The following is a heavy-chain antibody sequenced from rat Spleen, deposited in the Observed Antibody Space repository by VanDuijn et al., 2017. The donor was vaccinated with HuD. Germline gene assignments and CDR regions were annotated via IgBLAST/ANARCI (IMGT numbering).Heavy chain of an antibody. CDR3: AVAGYGY. J-gene: IGHJ2*01. Sequence: EVQLVETGGGLVQPGKSLKLSCVASGFTFSRYWMYWVRQAPGKGLEWVSSVSSDGINTYYPDSVKGRFTISRDNAENIAYLQMNSLKFEDTATYYCAVAGYGYWGQGLTVTVAS. CDR1: GFTFSRYW. V-gene: IGHV5-58*01. D-gene: IGHD1-7*01. CDR2: VSSDGINT.